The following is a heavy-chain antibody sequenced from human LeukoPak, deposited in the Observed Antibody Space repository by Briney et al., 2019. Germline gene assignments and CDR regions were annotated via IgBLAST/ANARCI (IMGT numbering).Heavy chain of an antibody. D-gene: IGHD6-19*01. V-gene: IGHV3-9*01. CDR2: ISWKSGSV. J-gene: IGHJ6*02. CDR1: GFSFEDYA. Sequence: GGSLRLSCAVSGFSFEDYAMHWVRQGPGKGLEWASGISWKSGSVGYADSVKGRFTISRDDAKKSLFLQMDSLRPEDTAVYYCAKDRGGSGWYRRGLEGFFESGYYGMDVWGQGTTVTVSS. CDR3: AKDRGGSGWYRRGLEGFFESGYYGMDV.